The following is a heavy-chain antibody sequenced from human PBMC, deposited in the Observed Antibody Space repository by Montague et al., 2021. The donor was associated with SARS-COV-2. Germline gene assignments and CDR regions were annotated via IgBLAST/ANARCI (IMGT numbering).Heavy chain of an antibody. V-gene: IGHV4-59*01. CDR3: TRDVPYDTLEP. Sequence: SETLSLTCTVSGGSPSPYYWFWIRQPPGKGLEWIGHIYFSGGANYNPSFKSRVAISVDTSRNEISLKLKSVTAADTAVYYCTRDVPYDTLEPWGQGTLVTVSS. J-gene: IGHJ5*02. CDR1: GGSPSPYY. CDR2: IYFSGGA. D-gene: IGHD3-22*01.